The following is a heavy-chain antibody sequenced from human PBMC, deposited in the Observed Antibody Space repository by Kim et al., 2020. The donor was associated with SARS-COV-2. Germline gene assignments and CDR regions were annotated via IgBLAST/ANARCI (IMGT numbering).Heavy chain of an antibody. CDR2: IWYDGSNK. Sequence: GGSLRLSCAASGFTFSSYGMHWVRQAPGKGLEWVAVIWYDGSNKYYADSVKGRFTISRDNSKNTLYLQMNSLRAEDTAVYYCAKDRDSLEYFDYWGQGTLVTVSS. D-gene: IGHD2-15*01. CDR1: GFTFSSYG. V-gene: IGHV3-33*06. CDR3: AKDRDSLEYFDY. J-gene: IGHJ4*02.